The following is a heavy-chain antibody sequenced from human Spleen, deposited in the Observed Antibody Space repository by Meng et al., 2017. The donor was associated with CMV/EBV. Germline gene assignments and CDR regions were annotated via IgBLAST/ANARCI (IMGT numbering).Heavy chain of an antibody. D-gene: IGHD3-22*01. V-gene: IGHV3-7*01. J-gene: IGHJ4*02. CDR1: GFTFSNYW. CDR3: ARGVEYYESSGYGCDY. Sequence: GESLKISCAASGFTFSNYWMSWVRQAPGKGLEWVANIKQDESEKYNVDSVEGRFTISRDNAENSLYLQMNSLRAEDTAVYYCARGVEYYESSGYGCDYWGQGTLVTVSS. CDR2: IKQDESEK.